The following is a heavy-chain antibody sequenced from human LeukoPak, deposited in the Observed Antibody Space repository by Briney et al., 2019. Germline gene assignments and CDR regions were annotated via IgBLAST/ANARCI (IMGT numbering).Heavy chain of an antibody. CDR3: AGWYYYETSGLYYGSLDK. D-gene: IGHD3-22*01. CDR1: GFTFSSYA. CDR2: ISGSGGST. V-gene: IGHV3-23*01. Sequence: PGGSLRLSGAASGFTFSSYAMIWVRQAPGKGLEWVSAISGSGGSTYYADSVKGPFTMSRDNARDTLYLQMKSPRADAKAVYYCAGWYYYETSGLYYGSLDKWGQGTLLTLSS. J-gene: IGHJ4*02.